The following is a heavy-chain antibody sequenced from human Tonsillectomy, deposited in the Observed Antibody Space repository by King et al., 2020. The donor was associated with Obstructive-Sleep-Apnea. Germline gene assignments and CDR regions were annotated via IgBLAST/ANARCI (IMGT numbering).Heavy chain of an antibody. CDR1: GFTFSSYW. Sequence: QLVQSGGGLVQPGGSLRLSCAASGFTFSSYWMSWVRQAPGKGLEWVANIKQDGSEKYYLDSVKGRFTISRDNAKNSLYLQMNSLRAEDTAVYYCARDRLTKSTDAFDIWGQGTMVTVSS. V-gene: IGHV3-7*03. CDR2: IKQDGSEK. CDR3: ARDRLTKSTDAFDI. J-gene: IGHJ3*02.